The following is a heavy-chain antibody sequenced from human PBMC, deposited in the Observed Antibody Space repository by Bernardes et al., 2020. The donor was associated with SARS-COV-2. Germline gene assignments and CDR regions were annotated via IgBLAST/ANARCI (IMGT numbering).Heavy chain of an antibody. Sequence: SVKVSCKSSGDTFSNYALNWVRQAPGQGLEWMGRIIPILGTADYAQKFLGRVSIVADESTTTGYLVLTNLRSDDTAVYYCARPPELRRPHRALTVYYGMDVWGQGTTVTVSS. V-gene: IGHV1-69*11. CDR2: IIPILGTA. D-gene: IGHD3-16*01. CDR3: ARPPELRRPHRALTVYYGMDV. J-gene: IGHJ6*02. CDR1: GDTFSNYA.